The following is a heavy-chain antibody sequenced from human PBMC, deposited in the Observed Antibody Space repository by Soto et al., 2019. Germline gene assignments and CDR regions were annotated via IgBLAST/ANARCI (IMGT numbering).Heavy chain of an antibody. CDR3: ARGVSAGVDY. CDR1: GYSFTSLD. Sequence: APVEVSWKASGYSFTSLDSNWVRQTAGQGLEWMGWMQPSTGRTGYAQKFQGRVTMTRDTSINTAYMELTTLTFDDTAFYYCARGVSAGVDYWGQGTLVTVSS. CDR2: MQPSTGRT. J-gene: IGHJ4*02. V-gene: IGHV1-8*01. D-gene: IGHD1-26*01.